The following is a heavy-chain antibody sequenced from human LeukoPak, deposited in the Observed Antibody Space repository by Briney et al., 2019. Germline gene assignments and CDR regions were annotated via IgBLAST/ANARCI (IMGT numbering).Heavy chain of an antibody. CDR3: ARDFRARTNYDSXPYGY. CDR2: INPNSGNT. V-gene: IGHV1-8*01. Sequence: ASVKVSCKASGYTFTSYDINWVRQATGQGLEWMGWINPNSGNTGYAQRFQGRVTMTRDTSISTAYMELSRLRSDDTAVYYCARDFRARTNYDSXPYGYWGQGTLVTVSS. J-gene: IGHJ4*02. CDR1: GYTFTSYD. D-gene: IGHD3-22*01.